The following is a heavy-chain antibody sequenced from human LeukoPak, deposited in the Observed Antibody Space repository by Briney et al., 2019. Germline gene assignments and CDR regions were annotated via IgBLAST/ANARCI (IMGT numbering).Heavy chain of an antibody. V-gene: IGHV3-23*01. Sequence: GGSLRLSCAASGFTFSSYAMSWVRQAPGKGLEWVSAISGSGGSTYYADSVKGRFTISRDDSKNTLFLHMKSLRAEDTAVYSCAKGYYGSGSYGWFDYWGQGTLVTVSS. D-gene: IGHD3-10*01. J-gene: IGHJ4*02. CDR3: AKGYYGSGSYGWFDY. CDR2: ISGSGGST. CDR1: GFTFSSYA.